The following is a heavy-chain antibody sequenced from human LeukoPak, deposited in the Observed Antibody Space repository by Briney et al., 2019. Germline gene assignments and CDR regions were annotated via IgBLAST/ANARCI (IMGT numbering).Heavy chain of an antibody. V-gene: IGHV3-48*04. Sequence: PGGSLRLSCAASGFTFSSYSMNWVRQAPGKGLEWVSYISSSGSTIYYADSVKGRFTISRDNAKNSLYLQMNSLRAEDTAVYYCARDDHYYDSNDYFDYWGQGTLVTVSS. J-gene: IGHJ4*02. CDR1: GFTFSSYS. D-gene: IGHD3-22*01. CDR2: ISSSGSTI. CDR3: ARDDHYYDSNDYFDY.